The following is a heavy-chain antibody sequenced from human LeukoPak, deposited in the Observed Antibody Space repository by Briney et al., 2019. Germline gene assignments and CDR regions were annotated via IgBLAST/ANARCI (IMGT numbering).Heavy chain of an antibody. CDR1: GFTFSSYW. Sequence: GGSLRLSCAASGFTFSSYWMKWVRQAPGKGLEWVASIKQDGSEKYYVDSVKGRFTISRDNAKNSLYLQVSSLRVEDTAVYYCARDGYASGSHDYWGQGTLVTVSS. V-gene: IGHV3-7*04. CDR2: IKQDGSEK. J-gene: IGHJ4*02. D-gene: IGHD3-10*01. CDR3: ARDGYASGSHDY.